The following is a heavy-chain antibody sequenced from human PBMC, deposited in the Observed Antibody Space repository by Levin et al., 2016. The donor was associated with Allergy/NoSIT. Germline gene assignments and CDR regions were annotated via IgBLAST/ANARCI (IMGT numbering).Heavy chain of an antibody. D-gene: IGHD3-10*01. V-gene: IGHV3-21*01. Sequence: GESLKISCAASGFTFSSYSMNWVRQAPGKGLEWVSSISSSSSYIYYADSVKGRFTISRDNAKNSLYLQMNSLRAEDTAVYYCAREERGMVRGVRYFDLWGRGTLVTVSS. CDR1: GFTFSSYS. J-gene: IGHJ2*01. CDR2: ISSSSSYI. CDR3: AREERGMVRGVRYFDL.